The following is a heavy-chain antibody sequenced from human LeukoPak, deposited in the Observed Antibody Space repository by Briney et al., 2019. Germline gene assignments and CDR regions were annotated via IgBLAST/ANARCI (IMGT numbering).Heavy chain of an antibody. J-gene: IGHJ4*02. CDR2: ISSSSSTT. Sequence: GGSLRLSCAASGXTFSAYSMNWVRQPPGKGLEWVSYISSSSSTTHYADSVKGRFTISRDNAKNSLYLQMNSLRDEDTAVYFCAKHYFYSYGSLDYWGQGTLVTVSS. CDR3: AKHYFYSYGSLDY. D-gene: IGHD5-18*01. CDR1: GXTFSAYS. V-gene: IGHV3-48*02.